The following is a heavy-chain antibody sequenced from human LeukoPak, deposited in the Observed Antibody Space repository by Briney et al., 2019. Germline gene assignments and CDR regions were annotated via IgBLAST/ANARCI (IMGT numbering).Heavy chain of an antibody. CDR1: GGSFSGYH. J-gene: IGHJ3*02. CDR3: ARADRQWLPREAFDI. CDR2: IDHSGST. D-gene: IGHD6-19*01. Sequence: SETLSLTCGVYGGSFSGYHWTWIRMRPGKGLEWIGDIDHSGSTHYNPSLKSRVTISLDTSNNQFSLKLNSVTAADTAVYYCARADRQWLPREAFDIWGQGTMVTVSS. V-gene: IGHV4-34*01.